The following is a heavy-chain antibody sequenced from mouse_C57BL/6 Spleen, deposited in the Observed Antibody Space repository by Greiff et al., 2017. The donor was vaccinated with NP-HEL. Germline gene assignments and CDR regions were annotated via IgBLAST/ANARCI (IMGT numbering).Heavy chain of an antibody. CDR2: INPNNGGT. CDR1: GYTFTDYN. Sequence: VQLKESGPELVKPGASVKIPCKASGYTFTDYNMDWVKQSHGKSLEWIGDINPNNGGTIYNQKFKGKATLTVDKSSSTAYMELRSLTSEDTAVYYCARNGWLPYAMDYWGQGTSVTVSS. CDR3: ARNGWLPYAMDY. J-gene: IGHJ4*01. D-gene: IGHD2-3*01. V-gene: IGHV1-18*01.